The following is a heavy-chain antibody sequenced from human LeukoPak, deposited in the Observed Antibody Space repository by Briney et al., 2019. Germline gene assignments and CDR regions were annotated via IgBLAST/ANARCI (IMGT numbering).Heavy chain of an antibody. CDR3: AKAHSFYDSSGYYFDY. J-gene: IGHJ4*02. CDR2: ISGSGGST. Sequence: PGGSLGLSCAASGFTFSSYAMSWVRQAPGKGLEWVSAISGSGGSTYYADSVKGRFTISRDNSKNTLYLQMNSLRAEDTAVYYCAKAHSFYDSSGYYFDYWGQGTLVTVSS. D-gene: IGHD3-22*01. CDR1: GFTFSSYA. V-gene: IGHV3-23*01.